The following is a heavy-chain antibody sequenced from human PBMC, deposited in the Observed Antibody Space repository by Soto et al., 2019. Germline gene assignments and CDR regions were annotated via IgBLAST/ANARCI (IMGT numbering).Heavy chain of an antibody. D-gene: IGHD3-22*01. CDR2: IYTSGST. J-gene: IGHJ6*02. CDR3: ARDHYYDSSGYYDYYYYYGMDV. V-gene: IGHV4-4*07. Sequence: PSETLSLTCTVSGGSISSYYWSWIRQPAGKGLEWIGRIYTSGSTYYNPSLKSRVTMSVDTSKNQFSLKLSSVTAADTAVYYCARDHYYDSSGYYDYYYYYGMDVWGQGTTVTVSS. CDR1: GGSISSYY.